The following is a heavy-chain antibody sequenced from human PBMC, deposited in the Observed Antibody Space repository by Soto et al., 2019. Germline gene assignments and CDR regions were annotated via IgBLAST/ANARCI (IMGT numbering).Heavy chain of an antibody. V-gene: IGHV4-30-2*01. CDR3: ARVGYYDSTQSGYWFDP. CDR1: GGSISSGGYS. CDR2: IYHSGST. D-gene: IGHD3-22*01. J-gene: IGHJ5*02. Sequence: NPSETLSLTCAVSGGSISSGGYSWSWIRQPPGKGLEWIGYIYHSGSTYYNPSLKSRVTISVDRSKNQFSLKLSSVTAADTAVYYCARVGYYDSTQSGYWFDPWGQGTLVTVSS.